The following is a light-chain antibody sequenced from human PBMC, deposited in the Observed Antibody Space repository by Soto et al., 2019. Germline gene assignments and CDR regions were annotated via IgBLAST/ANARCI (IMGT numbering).Light chain of an antibody. V-gene: IGKV3-15*01. CDR2: GAS. J-gene: IGKJ1*01. CDR3: QQASNWPRT. Sequence: EIVMTQSPATLSVSPGESATLSCRASQSVSSHLGWFQQRPGQVPRLLIYGASTRVPGIPARFSGSGSGTEFHLTISGLQSEDFAVYYCQQASNWPRTFGQGTKVEIK. CDR1: QSVSSH.